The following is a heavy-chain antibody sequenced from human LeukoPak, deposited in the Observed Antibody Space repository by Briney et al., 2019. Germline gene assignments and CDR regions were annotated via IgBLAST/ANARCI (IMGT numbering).Heavy chain of an antibody. D-gene: IGHD5-18*01. J-gene: IGHJ4*02. CDR1: GGSISSGGYY. CDR3: ARVGYSYGSIDY. Sequence: SSETLSLTRTVSGGSISSGGYYWSWIRQPPGKGLEWIGYIYHSGSTYYNPSLKSRVTISVDRSKNQFSLKLSSVTAADTAVYYCARVGYSYGSIDYWGQGTLVTVSS. V-gene: IGHV4-30-2*01. CDR2: IYHSGST.